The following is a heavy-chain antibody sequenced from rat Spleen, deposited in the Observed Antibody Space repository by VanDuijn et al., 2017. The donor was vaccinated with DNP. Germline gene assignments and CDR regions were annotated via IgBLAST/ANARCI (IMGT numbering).Heavy chain of an antibody. J-gene: IGHJ2*01. D-gene: IGHD1-12*02. CDR1: GFTFSNYW. V-gene: IGHV5-58*01. CDR2: ITIDGRRT. Sequence: EVQLVATGGGLVQPGRSLKLSGVASGFTFSNYWMYWVRQAPGKGLEWVESITIDGRRTYYPDSVKGRFTISRDNAENTVYLQMNSLRSEDTATYYCANYNFYDGTYWGQGVMVTVSS. CDR3: ANYNFYDGTY.